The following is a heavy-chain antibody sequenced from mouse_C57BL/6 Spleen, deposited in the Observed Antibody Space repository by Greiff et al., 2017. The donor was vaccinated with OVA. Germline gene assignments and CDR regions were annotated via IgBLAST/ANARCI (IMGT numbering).Heavy chain of an antibody. CDR1: GFTFSSYG. CDR3: ARDDGYFEGFAY. D-gene: IGHD2-3*01. Sequence: EVQVVESGGDLVKPGGSLKLSCAASGFTFSSYGMSWVRQTPDKRLEWVATISSGGSYTYYPDSVKGRFTMSRDNAKNTLYLQMSSLKSEDTAMYYCARDDGYFEGFAYWGQGTLVTVSA. J-gene: IGHJ3*01. CDR2: ISSGGSYT. V-gene: IGHV5-6*01.